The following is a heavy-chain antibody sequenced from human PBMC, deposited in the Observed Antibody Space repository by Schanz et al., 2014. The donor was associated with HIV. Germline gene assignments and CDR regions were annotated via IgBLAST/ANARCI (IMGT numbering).Heavy chain of an antibody. CDR3: ANEEVPNDY. V-gene: IGHV3-23*01. Sequence: EVQLLESGGGLVQPGGSLRLSCTASGFTFSNYVMNWVRQAPGKGLEWVSGISGNGVNTYYADSVKGRFTISRDNSKNTLYLQMRSLRPEDTAVYYCANEEVPNDYWGQGTLVTVSS. CDR2: ISGNGVNT. CDR1: GFTFSNYV. J-gene: IGHJ4*02.